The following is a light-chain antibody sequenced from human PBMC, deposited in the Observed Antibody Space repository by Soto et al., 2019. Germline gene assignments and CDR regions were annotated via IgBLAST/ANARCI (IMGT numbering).Light chain of an antibody. Sequence: QSVLTQPASVSGSPGQSITISCSGTSSGLGAYDYVSWYQQHPGRAPKLVIYEVSHRFSGLSYRFSGAKSGNTASLTISRRQAEDECDYYFPSCARVRIYVFGSGTKLTV. CDR2: EVS. J-gene: IGLJ1*01. CDR1: SSGLGAYDY. V-gene: IGLV2-14*03. CDR3: PSCARVRIYV.